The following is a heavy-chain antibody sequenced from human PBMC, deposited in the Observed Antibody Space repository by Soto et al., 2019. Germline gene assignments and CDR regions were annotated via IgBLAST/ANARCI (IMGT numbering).Heavy chain of an antibody. CDR2: IYYTGNT. V-gene: IGHV4-61*01. CDR1: GGSVSSRSHF. Sequence: QVQLQESGPGVVKPSDTLSVTCTVSGGSVSSRSHFWSWIRQPPGGGLQWIGYIYYTGNTNYSPSLKSRATLSVDTSRNQFSLRLTSVTAADTAIYYCARYDAESGSHKLDPWGQGTLVTVSS. CDR3: ARYDAESGSHKLDP. D-gene: IGHD5-12*01. J-gene: IGHJ5*02.